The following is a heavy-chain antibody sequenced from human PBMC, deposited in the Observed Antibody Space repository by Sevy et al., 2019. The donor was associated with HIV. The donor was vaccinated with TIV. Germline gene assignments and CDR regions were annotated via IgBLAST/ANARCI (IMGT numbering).Heavy chain of an antibody. V-gene: IGHV3-73*01. CDR3: TSPAGRDGYTPLFL. CDR2: IRRKANSYAT. D-gene: IGHD5-12*01. J-gene: IGHJ4*02. Sequence: GGSLRLSCAASGFTFSGSAMHWVRQASGKGLEWVGRIRRKANSYATAYAASVKGRFTISRDDSKNTAYLQMNSLKTEDTAVYYCTSPAGRDGYTPLFLWGQGTLVTVSS. CDR1: GFTFSGSA.